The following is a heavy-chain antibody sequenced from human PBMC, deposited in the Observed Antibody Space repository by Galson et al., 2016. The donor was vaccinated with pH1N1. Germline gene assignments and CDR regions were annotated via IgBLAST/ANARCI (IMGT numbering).Heavy chain of an antibody. J-gene: IGHJ6*02. D-gene: IGHD3-16*01. Sequence: SLRLSCAASGFTFDTFAMHWVRQNPGKGLEWVAFISYNGHDQSYANSAKGRFTVSRDNSKNTLYLQMSSLRPEDTALYYCAREDWSYADTYYYGMDVWGQGTTVTVSS. CDR3: AREDWSYADTYYYGMDV. CDR1: GFTFDTFA. V-gene: IGHV3-30-3*01. CDR2: ISYNGHDQ.